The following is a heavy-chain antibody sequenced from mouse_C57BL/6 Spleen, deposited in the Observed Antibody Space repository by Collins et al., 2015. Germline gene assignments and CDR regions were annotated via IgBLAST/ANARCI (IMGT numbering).Heavy chain of an antibody. V-gene: IGHV7-3*01. Sequence: EVKLVESGGGLVQPGGSLSLSCAASGFTFTDYYMNWVRQPPGKALEWLGFIRNKANGYTTEYSASVKGRFTIARDNSQSILYLQMKALRAEDSATYYCARYRFYYGQNLFDYWGQGTTLTVSS. CDR1: GFTFTDYY. CDR3: ARYRFYYGQNLFDY. CDR2: IRNKANGYTT. J-gene: IGHJ2*01. D-gene: IGHD1-1*01.